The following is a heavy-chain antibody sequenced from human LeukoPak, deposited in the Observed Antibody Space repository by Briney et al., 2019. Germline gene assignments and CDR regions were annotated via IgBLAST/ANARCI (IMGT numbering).Heavy chain of an antibody. J-gene: IGHJ4*02. D-gene: IGHD3-22*01. CDR2: ISSNGGST. Sequence: GGSLRLSCSASGFTFSSYAMHWVRQAPGKGLEYVSAISSNGGSTYYADSVKGRFTISRDNSKNTLYLQVNSLRAEDTAIYYCANGRFYDRSGYYFPDFDYWGQGTLVTVSS. V-gene: IGHV3-64*04. CDR1: GFTFSSYA. CDR3: ANGRFYDRSGYYFPDFDY.